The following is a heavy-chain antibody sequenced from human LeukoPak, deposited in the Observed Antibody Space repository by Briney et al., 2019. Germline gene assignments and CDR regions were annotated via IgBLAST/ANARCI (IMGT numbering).Heavy chain of an antibody. V-gene: IGHV1-2*02. CDR3: ARDQRYSGSYSAYYFDY. Sequence: ASVKVPCKASGYTFTGYYMHRVRQAPGQGLEWMGWINPNSGGTNYAQKFQGRVTMTRDTSISTAYMELSRLRSDDTAVYYCARDQRYSGSYSAYYFDYWGQGTLVTVSS. CDR2: INPNSGGT. CDR1: GYTFTGYY. D-gene: IGHD1-26*01. J-gene: IGHJ4*02.